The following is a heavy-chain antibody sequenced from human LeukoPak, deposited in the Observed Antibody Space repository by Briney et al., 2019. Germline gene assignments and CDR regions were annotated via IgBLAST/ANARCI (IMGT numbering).Heavy chain of an antibody. Sequence: GGSLRLSWAASGFTFSSYSMNWVRQAPGKGLEWVSSISSSSSYIYYADSVKGRFTISRDNAKNSLYLQMNSLRAEDTAVYYCARGYSSSWDEVDWFDPWGQGTLVTVSS. CDR1: GFTFSSYS. CDR2: ISSSSSYI. D-gene: IGHD6-13*01. J-gene: IGHJ5*02. CDR3: ARGYSSSWDEVDWFDP. V-gene: IGHV3-21*01.